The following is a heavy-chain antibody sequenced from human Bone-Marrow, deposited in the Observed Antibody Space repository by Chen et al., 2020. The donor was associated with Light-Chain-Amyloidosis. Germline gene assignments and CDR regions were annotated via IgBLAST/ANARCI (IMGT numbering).Heavy chain of an antibody. CDR3: ARTPDATHYYYGMDV. CDR2: INTANGYT. D-gene: IGHD2-15*01. V-gene: IGHV1-3*04. J-gene: IGHJ6*02. CDR1: GYTFTNYV. Sequence: QVQLVQSGAAVKKPGASVKVSCKASGYTFTNYVIHWVRQASGQRLEWMGWINTANGYTKYSQKFQGRVTINRDTSASTAYMEVSSLRFEDTAVYYCARTPDATHYYYGMDVWGQGTTVTVSS.